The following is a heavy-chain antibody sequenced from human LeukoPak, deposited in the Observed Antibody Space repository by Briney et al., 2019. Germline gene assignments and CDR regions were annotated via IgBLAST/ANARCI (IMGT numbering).Heavy chain of an antibody. CDR1: GYSFGSFG. Sequence: ASVRVSCKASGYSFGSFGVNWVRQAPGQGLEWMGWISAYNGYTNYAQKLQGRVTMTTDTSTSTAYMDLMSLRSDDTAVYYCARGGYYGSESFPDYWGEGTLVTLST. D-gene: IGHD3-10*01. CDR3: ARGGYYGSESFPDY. CDR2: ISAYNGYT. V-gene: IGHV1-18*01. J-gene: IGHJ4*02.